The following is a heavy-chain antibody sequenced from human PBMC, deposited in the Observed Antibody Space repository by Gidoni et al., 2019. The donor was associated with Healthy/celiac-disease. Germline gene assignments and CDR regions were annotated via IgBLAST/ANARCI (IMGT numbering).Heavy chain of an antibody. D-gene: IGHD3-10*01. J-gene: IGHJ3*02. CDR2: IKSKTDGGTT. CDR1: GFTFSNAW. V-gene: IGHV3-15*01. CDR3: WCLGSGSENDAFDI. Sequence: EVQLVESGGGLVKPGGSLRLSCAASGFTFSNAWMSWVRQAPGKGLEWVGRIKSKTDGGTTDYAAPVKGRFTISRDDSKNTLYLQMNSLKTEDTAVYYCWCLGSGSENDAFDIWGQGTMVTVSS.